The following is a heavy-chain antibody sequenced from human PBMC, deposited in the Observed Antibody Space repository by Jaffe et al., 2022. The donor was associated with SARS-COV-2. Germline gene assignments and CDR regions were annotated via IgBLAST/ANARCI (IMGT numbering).Heavy chain of an antibody. CDR1: GFTFSSYD. D-gene: IGHD3-22*01. V-gene: IGHV3-13*01. Sequence: EVQLVESGGGLVQPGGSLRLSCAASGFTFSSYDMHWVRQATGKGLEWVSAIGTAGDTYYPGSVKGRFTISRENAKNSLYLQMNSLRAGDTAVYYCARGGDYYDSSAYYFDYWGQGTLVTVSS. CDR2: IGTAGDT. J-gene: IGHJ4*02. CDR3: ARGGDYYDSSAYYFDY.